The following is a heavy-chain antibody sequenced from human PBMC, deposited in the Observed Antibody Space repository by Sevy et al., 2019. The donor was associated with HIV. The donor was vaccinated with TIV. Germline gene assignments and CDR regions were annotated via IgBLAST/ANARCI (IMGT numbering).Heavy chain of an antibody. CDR3: AKSPFMDLWPDYYSLYFDF. D-gene: IGHD3-3*01. Sequence: GGSLRLSCAASGFNFNSYAMTWVRQAPGKGLEWVSGISFSGSTTYYAESVKGRFSISRDPSKNTLYLQMNNVRVEDTAVYFCAKSPFMDLWPDYYSLYFDFWGQGTLVTVSS. CDR1: GFNFNSYA. V-gene: IGHV3-23*01. J-gene: IGHJ4*02. CDR2: ISFSGSTT.